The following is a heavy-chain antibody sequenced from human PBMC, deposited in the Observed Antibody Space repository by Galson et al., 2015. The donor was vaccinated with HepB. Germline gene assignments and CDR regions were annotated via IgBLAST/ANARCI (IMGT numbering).Heavy chain of an antibody. V-gene: IGHV3-23*01. J-gene: IGHJ4*02. CDR3: AKVAVVLTTIPYYFDY. CDR1: GFTFSRYA. CDR2: MSGTGGTT. D-gene: IGHD2-21*02. Sequence: SLRLSCATFGFTFSRYAMSWVRQAPGKGLEWVSGMSGTGGTTFYSDSVKGRFTISRDNSKNTLYLQMNSLRVEDTAVYYCAKVAVVLTTIPYYFDYWGQGTQVTVSS.